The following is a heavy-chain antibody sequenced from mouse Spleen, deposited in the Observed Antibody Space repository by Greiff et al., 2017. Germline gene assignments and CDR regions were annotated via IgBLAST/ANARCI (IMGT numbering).Heavy chain of an antibody. D-gene: IGHD1-1*01. J-gene: IGHJ3*01. CDR3: ASNYGSSCMFAY. V-gene: IGHV1-69*01. Sequence: QVQLQQPGAEVVMPGASVKLSCKASGYTFISYWMHWVKQRPGQGLEWIGEIDPSDTYTNYNQKFKGKATLTVDKSSRTAYMQLSSLTSEDSAVYYCASNYGSSCMFAYWGQGTLVTVSA. CDR1: GYTFISYW. CDR2: IDPSDTYT.